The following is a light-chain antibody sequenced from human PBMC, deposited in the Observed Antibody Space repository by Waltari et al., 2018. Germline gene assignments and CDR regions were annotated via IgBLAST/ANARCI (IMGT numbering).Light chain of an antibody. Sequence: QSALTKPASVSGSPGPSITISFIGTRRDVGFYNFVSCYQQPPGEAPKLMIYDVNNRPSGVSSRFSGSKSGNTASLTISGLQAEDEADYYCSSYTSSHTWVFGGGTKVTVL. CDR1: RRDVGFYNF. CDR2: DVN. CDR3: SSYTSSHTWV. V-gene: IGLV2-14*03. J-gene: IGLJ3*02.